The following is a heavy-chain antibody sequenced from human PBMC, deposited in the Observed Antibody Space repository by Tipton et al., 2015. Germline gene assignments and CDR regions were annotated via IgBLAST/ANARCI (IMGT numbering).Heavy chain of an antibody. CDR1: GGSISSYY. D-gene: IGHD4-23*01. CDR3: ARARGRHGGLFDS. Sequence: TLSLTCTVSGGSISSYYWTWIRQPPGKELEWIGYIRYSGSTNYNPSLKSRVTISVDTSKTQFSLKVSSVTAADTAMYYCARARGRHGGLFDSWGQGTLVTVSS. J-gene: IGHJ4*02. V-gene: IGHV4-59*01. CDR2: IRYSGST.